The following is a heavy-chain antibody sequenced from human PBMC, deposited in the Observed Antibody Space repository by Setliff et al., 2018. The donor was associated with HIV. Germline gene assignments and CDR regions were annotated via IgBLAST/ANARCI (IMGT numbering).Heavy chain of an antibody. CDR2: IYGGYGGK. V-gene: IGHV3-23*03. Sequence: PGGSLRLSCAASGFDFKNYAMNWVRQAPGKGLEWVSVIYGGYGGKYYADSVKGRFTISRDNSKNTVYLQMNSLRADDTALYFCAKESYSSWYYFESWGQGTLVTVSS. D-gene: IGHD6-13*01. J-gene: IGHJ4*02. CDR3: AKESYSSWYYFES. CDR1: GFDFKNYA.